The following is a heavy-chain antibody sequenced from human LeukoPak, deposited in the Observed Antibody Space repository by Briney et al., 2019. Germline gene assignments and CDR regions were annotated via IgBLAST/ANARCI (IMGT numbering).Heavy chain of an antibody. CDR3: AKDISLVGATGDAFNI. CDR1: GFSVSSNY. Sequence: GGSLRLSCAASGFSVSSNYMSWVRQAPEKGLEWVSIIYDSGTTYYAESVKGRFTISRDNAKNSLYLQMNSLRAEDTALYYCAKDISLVGATGDAFNIWGQGTMVTVSS. J-gene: IGHJ3*02. CDR2: IYDSGTT. D-gene: IGHD1-26*01. V-gene: IGHV3-53*05.